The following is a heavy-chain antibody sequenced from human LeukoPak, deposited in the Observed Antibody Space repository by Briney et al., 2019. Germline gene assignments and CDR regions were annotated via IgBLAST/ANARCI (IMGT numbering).Heavy chain of an antibody. V-gene: IGHV5-51*01. Sequence: GESLKISCKGSGYSFTSYWIGWVRQMPGKGLEWMGIIYPGDSDTRYSPSFQGQVTISADKSISTAYLQWSSLKASDTAMYYCARTRYYYGSGNYYGMDVWGKGTTVTVYS. CDR2: IYPGDSDT. J-gene: IGHJ6*04. D-gene: IGHD3-10*01. CDR3: ARTRYYYGSGNYYGMDV. CDR1: GYSFTSYW.